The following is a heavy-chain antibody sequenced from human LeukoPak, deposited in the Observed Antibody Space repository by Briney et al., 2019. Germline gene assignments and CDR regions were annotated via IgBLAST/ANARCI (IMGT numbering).Heavy chain of an antibody. D-gene: IGHD4-17*01. Sequence: PGGSLRLSCGASRFTFSNYWMSWVRQAPGKGLEWVSNVRPGDSARSYADSVRGRFTISRDDAKNSLYLQMNSLRDEDTAVYYCATDSHYAFDFWGLGTLVTVSS. CDR3: ATDSHYAFDF. CDR1: RFTFSNYW. V-gene: IGHV3-48*02. J-gene: IGHJ4*02. CDR2: VRPGDSAR.